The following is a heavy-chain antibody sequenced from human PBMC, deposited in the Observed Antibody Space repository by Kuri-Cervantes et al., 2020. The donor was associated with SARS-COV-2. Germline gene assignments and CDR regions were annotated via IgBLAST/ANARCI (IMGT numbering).Heavy chain of an antibody. CDR2: INWNSGSI. V-gene: IGHV3-66*02. D-gene: IGHD1-26*01. CDR1: GFTVSSNY. CDR3: AKVETANLDY. Sequence: GGSLRLSCAASGFTVSSNYMSWVRQAPGKGLEWVSGINWNSGSIGYADSVKGRFTISRDNSKNSLYLEMNSLRPEDTAVYYCAKVETANLDYWGQGTLVTVSS. J-gene: IGHJ4*02.